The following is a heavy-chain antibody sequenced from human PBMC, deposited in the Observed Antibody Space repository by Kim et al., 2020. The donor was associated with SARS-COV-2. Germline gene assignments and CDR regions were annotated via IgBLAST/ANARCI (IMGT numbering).Heavy chain of an antibody. CDR2: ISGSGGST. CDR1: GFTFSSYA. D-gene: IGHD6-19*01. V-gene: IGHV3-23*01. CDR3: AKDTDSSGWGGILGYYYYYGMDV. J-gene: IGHJ6*02. Sequence: GGSLRLSCAASGFTFSSYAMSWVRQAPGKGLEWVSAISGSGGSTYYADSVKGRFTISRDNSKNTLYLQMNSLRAEDTAVYYCAKDTDSSGWGGILGYYYYYGMDVWGQGTTVTVSS.